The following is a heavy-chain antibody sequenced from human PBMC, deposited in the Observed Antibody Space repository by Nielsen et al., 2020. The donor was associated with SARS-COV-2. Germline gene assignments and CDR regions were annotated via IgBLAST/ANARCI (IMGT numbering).Heavy chain of an antibody. CDR2: ISSSSSYA. D-gene: IGHD5-12*01. CDR1: GFTFSDYY. Sequence: GGSLRLSCAASGFTFSDYYMSWIRQAPGKGLEWVSYISSSSSYAKYADSVKGRFTISRDNAKNSLFLQMSSLRAEDTAVYYCVNSGYDYSGYYYYGMDVWGQGTTVTVSS. J-gene: IGHJ6*02. CDR3: VNSGYDYSGYYYYGMDV. V-gene: IGHV3-11*03.